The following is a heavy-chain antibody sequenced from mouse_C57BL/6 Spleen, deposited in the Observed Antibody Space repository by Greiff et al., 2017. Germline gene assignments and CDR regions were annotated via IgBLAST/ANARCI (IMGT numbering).Heavy chain of an antibody. CDR3: VRDTLYFAVDY. CDR1: GFSFNTYD. V-gene: IGHV10-1*01. Sequence: DVKLVESGGGLVQPKGSLKLSCAASGFSFNTYDMNWVRQAPGKGLEWVARIRSKSNNYATYYAVSVKDRFTIARNDSEIMLYLQMNNLKTTDTAMYYCVRDTLYFAVDYWGQGTSVTVSS. CDR2: IRSKSNNYAT. J-gene: IGHJ4*01.